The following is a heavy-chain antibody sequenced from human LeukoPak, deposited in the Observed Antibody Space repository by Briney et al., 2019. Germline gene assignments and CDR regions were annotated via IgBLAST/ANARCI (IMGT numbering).Heavy chain of an antibody. CDR3: ASHVVVVAATRHFDY. CDR2: IYYTGNT. Sequence: SETLSLTCTVSGDSISSSSYYWVWIRQPPGKGLEWIGSIYYTGNTYYNPSLKSRVTISVDTSKNQFSLKLSSVTAADTAVYYCASHVVVVAATRHFDYWGQGTLVTVSS. D-gene: IGHD2-15*01. CDR1: GDSISSSSYY. V-gene: IGHV4-39*07. J-gene: IGHJ4*02.